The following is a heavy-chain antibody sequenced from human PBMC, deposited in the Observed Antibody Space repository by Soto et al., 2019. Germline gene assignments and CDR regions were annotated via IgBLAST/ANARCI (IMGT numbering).Heavy chain of an antibody. CDR1: GYTFTSYY. Sequence: QVQLVQSGAEVKKPGASVKVSCKASGYTFTSYYMHWVRQAPGQGLEWMGIINPSGGSTSYAQKFQGRVTMTRDTSTSTVYMELSSLRSEDMAVYYCARAGGELLDAFDIWGQGTMVTVSS. CDR3: ARAGGELLDAFDI. V-gene: IGHV1-46*01. J-gene: IGHJ3*02. D-gene: IGHD1-26*01. CDR2: INPSGGST.